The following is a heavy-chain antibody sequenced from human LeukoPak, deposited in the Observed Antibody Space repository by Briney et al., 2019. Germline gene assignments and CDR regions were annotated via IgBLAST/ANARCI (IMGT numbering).Heavy chain of an antibody. CDR3: ARHGWEVLSNFDY. CDR1: GYSISSGYY. V-gene: IGHV4-38-2*01. CDR2: IYHSGTT. J-gene: IGHJ4*02. Sequence: SETLSLTCAVSGYSISSGYYWGCLRPPPGEGLEGIGIIYHSGTTYYNPSLKSRVTISVDTSKNHFSLKLSSVTAADTAVYYCARHGWEVLSNFDYWGQGTLVTVSS. D-gene: IGHD1-26*01.